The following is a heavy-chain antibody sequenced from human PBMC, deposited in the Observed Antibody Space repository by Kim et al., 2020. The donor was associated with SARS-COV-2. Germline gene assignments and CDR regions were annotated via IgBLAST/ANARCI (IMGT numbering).Heavy chain of an antibody. CDR2: ISSSSSYI. Sequence: GGSLRLSCAASGFTFSSYSMNWVRQAPGKGLEWVSSISSSSSYIYYADSVKGRFTISRDNAKNSLYLQMNSLRAEDTAVYYCAYSSSWYGNINTGWDYWGQGTLTTVSS. D-gene: IGHD6-13*01. CDR1: GFTFSSYS. J-gene: IGHJ4*02. CDR3: AYSSSWYGNINTGWDY. V-gene: IGHV3-21*01.